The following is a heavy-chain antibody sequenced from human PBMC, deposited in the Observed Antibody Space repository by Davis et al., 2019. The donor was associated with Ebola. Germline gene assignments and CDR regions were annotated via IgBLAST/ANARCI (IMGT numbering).Heavy chain of an antibody. CDR3: ARVAYSSSSLMIRGVHFDY. Sequence: GESLKISCAASGFTFSTYGMHWVRQAPGKGLEWVSVIWYDGSNNYYADSVKGRFTISRDNSKNTLYLQMNSLRAEDTAVYYCARVAYSSSSLMIRGVHFDYWGRGTLVTVSS. CDR2: IWYDGSNN. J-gene: IGHJ4*02. V-gene: IGHV3-33*01. D-gene: IGHD6-6*01. CDR1: GFTFSTYG.